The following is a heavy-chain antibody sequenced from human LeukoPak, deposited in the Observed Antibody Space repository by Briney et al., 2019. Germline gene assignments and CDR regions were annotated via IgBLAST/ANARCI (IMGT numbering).Heavy chain of an antibody. V-gene: IGHV4-59*01. Sequence: SETLSLTCTVSGDSIRSYYWSWIRQPPGKGLEWIGYIYYSGSTNYNPSLKSRVTISVDTSKNQFSLKLSSVTAADTAVYYCARDHSGSYYGYYYGMDVWGQGTTVTVSS. CDR2: IYYSGST. D-gene: IGHD1-26*01. J-gene: IGHJ6*02. CDR3: ARDHSGSYYGYYYGMDV. CDR1: GDSIRSYY.